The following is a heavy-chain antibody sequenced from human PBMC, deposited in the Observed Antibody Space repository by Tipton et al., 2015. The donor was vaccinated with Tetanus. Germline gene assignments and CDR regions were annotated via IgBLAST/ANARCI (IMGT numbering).Heavy chain of an antibody. CDR1: GFTFSSYD. J-gene: IGHJ6*04. CDR3: ARDPGLSVVVPAATSGYYYYGMDV. CDR2: IGTAGDT. V-gene: IGHV3-13*01. D-gene: IGHD2-2*01. Sequence: SLRLSCAASGFTFSSYDMHWVRQATGKGLEWVSAIGTAGDTYYPGSVKGRFTISRENAKNSLYLQMNSLRAGDTAVYYCARDPGLSVVVPAATSGYYYYGMDVWGKGTTVTVSS.